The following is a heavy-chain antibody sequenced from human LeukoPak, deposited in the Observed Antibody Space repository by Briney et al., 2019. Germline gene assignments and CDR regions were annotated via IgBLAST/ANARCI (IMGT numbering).Heavy chain of an antibody. CDR3: ARGRGAAADSKNWFDP. V-gene: IGHV1-8*02. D-gene: IGHD6-13*01. J-gene: IGHJ5*02. Sequence: ASVKVSCKASGGTFSSYAISWVRQATGQGLEWMGWMNPNSGNTGYAQKFQGRVTMARNTSISTAYMELSSLRSEDTAVYYCARGRGAAADSKNWFDPWGQGTLVTVSS. CDR2: MNPNSGNT. CDR1: GGTFSSYA.